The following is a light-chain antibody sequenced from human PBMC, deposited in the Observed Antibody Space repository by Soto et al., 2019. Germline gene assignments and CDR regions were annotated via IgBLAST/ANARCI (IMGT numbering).Light chain of an antibody. CDR2: SNN. CDR1: TSNIGSNS. V-gene: IGLV1-44*01. J-gene: IGLJ3*02. Sequence: QLVLTQPPSASGTPGQRVTISCSGSTSNIGSNSVNWYQQVPGTAPKLLIYSNNQRPSGVPDRFSGSKSGTSASLAISGLQSEDEADYYCAAWDESLNGPVFGGGTKVTVL. CDR3: AAWDESLNGPV.